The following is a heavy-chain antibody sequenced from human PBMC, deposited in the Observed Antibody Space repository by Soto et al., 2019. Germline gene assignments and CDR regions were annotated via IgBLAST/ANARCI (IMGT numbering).Heavy chain of an antibody. CDR1: GGSFSGYY. V-gene: IGHV4-34*01. Sequence: SETLSLTCAVYGGSFSGYYWSWIRQPPGKGLEWIGEINHSGSTNYNPSLKSRVTISVDTSKNQFSLKLSSVTAADTAVYYCARCIAAAGTAFDYWGQGTLVTVSS. CDR3: ARCIAAAGTAFDY. J-gene: IGHJ4*02. CDR2: INHSGST. D-gene: IGHD6-13*01.